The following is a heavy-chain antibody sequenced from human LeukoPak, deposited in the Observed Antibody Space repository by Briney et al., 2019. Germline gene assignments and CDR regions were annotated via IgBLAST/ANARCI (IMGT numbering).Heavy chain of an antibody. CDR1: GGSISSSSYY. V-gene: IGHV4-39*06. CDR3: ATYSGVHHKTFDD. CDR2: IYYSGST. Sequence: PSETLSLTCTVSGGSISSSSYYWGWIRQPPGKGLEWIGSIYYSGSTYYNPSLKSRVTISVDTSKNQFPLKLSSVTAADTALYYCATYSGVHHKTFDDWGQGTLVTVSS. D-gene: IGHD1-26*01. J-gene: IGHJ4*02.